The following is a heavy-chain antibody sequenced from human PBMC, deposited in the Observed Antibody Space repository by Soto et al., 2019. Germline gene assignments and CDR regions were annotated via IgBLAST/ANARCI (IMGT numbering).Heavy chain of an antibody. D-gene: IGHD1-26*01. V-gene: IGHV3-72*01. CDR1: GFTFSDHY. CDR2: TRNKANSYTT. J-gene: IGHJ5*02. CDR3: ARGPSWDDNWFDP. Sequence: GGSLRLSCAASGFTFSDHYMDWVRQAPGKGLEWVGRTRNKANSYTTEYAASVKGRFTISRDDSKNSLYLQMNSLKTEDTAVYYCARGPSWDDNWFDPWGQGTLVTVSS.